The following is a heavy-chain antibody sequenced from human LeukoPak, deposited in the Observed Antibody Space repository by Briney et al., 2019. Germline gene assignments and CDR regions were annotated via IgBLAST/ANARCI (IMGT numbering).Heavy chain of an antibody. CDR1: GFIFSTYG. J-gene: IGHJ3*02. D-gene: IGHD6-6*01. CDR2: ISSGSSSI. V-gene: IGHV3-48*04. Sequence: GGSLRLSCAASGFIFSTYGMNWVRQAPGKGLEWVSYISSGSSSIYYADSVKGRFTISRDNARNSLYLQVISLRAEDTAVYYCARGPSIAARYDAFDIWGQGTMVTVSS. CDR3: ARGPSIAARYDAFDI.